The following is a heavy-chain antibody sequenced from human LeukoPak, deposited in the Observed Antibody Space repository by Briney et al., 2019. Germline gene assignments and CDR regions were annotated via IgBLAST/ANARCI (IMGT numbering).Heavy chain of an antibody. CDR1: GFTFSNAW. V-gene: IGHV3-15*01. D-gene: IGHD3-10*01. J-gene: IGHJ4*02. Sequence: TGGSLRLSCAASGFTFSNAWMSWVRQAPGKGLEWVGRIKSKTDGGTTDYAAPVKGRFTISRDDSKNTLYLQMNSLKTEDTAVYYCTTVDPYYYGSGIFDYYGSGSLGNYWGQGTLVTVSS. CDR2: IKSKTDGGTT. CDR3: TTVDPYYYGSGIFDYYGSGSLGNY.